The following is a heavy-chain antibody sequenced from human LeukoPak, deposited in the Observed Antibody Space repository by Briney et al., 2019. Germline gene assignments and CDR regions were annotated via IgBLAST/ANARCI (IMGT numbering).Heavy chain of an antibody. CDR3: SRELGGSYFDY. Sequence: ASVKVSCKASGYTFSNYHIHWVRQAPGQGLEWMGVNNPSDGRTTYAQKFQGRVTMTRDTSTSTAYMDLSSLRSDDTAVYYCSRELGGSYFDYWGQGTLVTVSS. D-gene: IGHD1-26*01. V-gene: IGHV1-46*01. CDR1: GYTFSNYH. J-gene: IGHJ4*02. CDR2: NNPSDGRT.